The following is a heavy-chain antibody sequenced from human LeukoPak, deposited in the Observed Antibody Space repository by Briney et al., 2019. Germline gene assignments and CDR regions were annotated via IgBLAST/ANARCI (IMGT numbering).Heavy chain of an antibody. D-gene: IGHD2-21*01. CDR1: GGSISSGDYY. V-gene: IGHV4-30-4*08. CDR2: IYYSGST. CDR3: ARDLVVIATKYAPTL. J-gene: IGHJ3*01. Sequence: PSETLSLTCTVSGGSISSGDYYWSWIRQPPGKGREWIGYIYYSGSTYYNPSLKSRVTISVDTSKNQFSLKLSSVTAADTAVYYCARDLVVIATKYAPTLWGQGTMVTVSS.